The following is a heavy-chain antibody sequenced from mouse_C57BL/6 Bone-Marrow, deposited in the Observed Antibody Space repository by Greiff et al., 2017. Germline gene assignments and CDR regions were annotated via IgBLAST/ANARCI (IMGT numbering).Heavy chain of an antibody. V-gene: IGHV1-53*01. CDR2: INPSNGGT. Sequence: QVHVKQPGTELVKPGASVKLSCKASGYTFTSYWMHWVKQRPGQGLEWIGNINPSNGGTNYNEKFKSKATLTVDKSSSTAYMQLSSLTSEDSAVYYCARTLLFSWYFDVWGTGTTVTVSS. J-gene: IGHJ1*03. CDR1: GYTFTSYW. D-gene: IGHD1-1*01. CDR3: ARTLLFSWYFDV.